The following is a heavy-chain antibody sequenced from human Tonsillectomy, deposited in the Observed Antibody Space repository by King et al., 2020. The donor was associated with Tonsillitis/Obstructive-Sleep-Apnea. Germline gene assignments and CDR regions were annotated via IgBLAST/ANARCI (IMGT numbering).Heavy chain of an antibody. J-gene: IGHJ5*02. D-gene: IGHD3-10*01. V-gene: IGHV5-51*03. Sequence: EVQLVESGAEVKKPGESLKISCKGSGYSFTSYWIAWVRQMPGKGLEWMGIVYPGDSDTRYSPSFQGQVTISADKSISTAYLQWSSLKASDTAMYYCARCPYYYDSGSSFSFYWFDPWGQGTLVTVSS. CDR1: GYSFTSYW. CDR3: ARCPYYYDSGSSFSFYWFDP. CDR2: VYPGDSDT.